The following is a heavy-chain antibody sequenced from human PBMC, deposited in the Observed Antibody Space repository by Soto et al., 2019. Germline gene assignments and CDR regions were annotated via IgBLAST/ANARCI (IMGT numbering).Heavy chain of an antibody. V-gene: IGHV5-10-1*01. CDR1: GYSFTSYW. J-gene: IGHJ6*02. D-gene: IGHD1-26*01. Sequence: LGESLKISCKGSGYSFTSYWISWVRQMPGKGLEWMGRIDPSDSYTNYSPSFQGHVTISADKSISTAYLQWSSLKASDTAMYYCARNISGSYNYYGMDVWGQGTTLTVS. CDR2: IDPSDSYT. CDR3: ARNISGSYNYYGMDV.